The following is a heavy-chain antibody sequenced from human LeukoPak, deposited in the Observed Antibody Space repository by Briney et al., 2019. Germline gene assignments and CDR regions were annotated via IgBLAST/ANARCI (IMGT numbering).Heavy chain of an antibody. J-gene: IGHJ4*02. CDR1: GYSFITYW. D-gene: IGHD6-13*01. CDR2: IYPGDSDT. CDR3: ARHIYSSSWFDY. V-gene: IGHV5-51*01. Sequence: ESLKISCKGSGYSFITYWIGWVRQMPGKGLEWMGIIYPGDSDTKYSPSFQGQVTISADKSISTAYLQWSSLKASDTAMYYCARHIYSSSWFDYWGQGTLVTVSS.